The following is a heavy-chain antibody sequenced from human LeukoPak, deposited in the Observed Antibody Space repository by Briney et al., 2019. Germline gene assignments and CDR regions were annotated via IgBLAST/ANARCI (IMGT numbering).Heavy chain of an antibody. J-gene: IGHJ3*02. CDR1: GYTLTELS. CDR2: FDPEDGET. D-gene: IGHD2-15*01. Sequence: GASVKVSCEVSGYTLTELSMHWVRQAPGKGLEWMGGFDPEDGETIYAQKFQGRVTMTEDTSTDTAYMELSSLRSEDTAVYYCAILSGYRDAFGIWGQGTVVTVSS. CDR3: AILSGYRDAFGI. V-gene: IGHV1-24*01.